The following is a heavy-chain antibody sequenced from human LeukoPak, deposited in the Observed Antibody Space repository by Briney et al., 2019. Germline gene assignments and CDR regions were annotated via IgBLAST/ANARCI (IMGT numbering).Heavy chain of an antibody. CDR2: IYYSGST. CDR3: ARGVGATLHYFDY. Sequence: SETLSLTCTVSGGSISSYYWSWIRQPPGKGLEWIGYIYYSGSTNYNPSLKSRVTISVDTSKNQFSLKLSSVTAADTAVYYCARGVGATLHYFDYWGQGTLVTVSS. V-gene: IGHV4-59*01. J-gene: IGHJ4*02. CDR1: GGSISSYY. D-gene: IGHD1-26*01.